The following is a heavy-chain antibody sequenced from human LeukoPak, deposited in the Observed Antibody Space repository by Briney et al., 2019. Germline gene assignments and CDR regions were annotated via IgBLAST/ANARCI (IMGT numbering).Heavy chain of an antibody. Sequence: GESLKISCKGSGYSFINYWIGWVRQMPGKGLEWMGIIYPGDSDTRYNPSFQGQVTISADKSISTAYLQWSSLKASDTAMYYCAVRRYCSSTSCPSTYYYYYMDVWGKGTTVTVSS. V-gene: IGHV5-51*01. J-gene: IGHJ6*03. CDR3: AVRRYCSSTSCPSTYYYYYMDV. D-gene: IGHD2-2*01. CDR1: GYSFINYW. CDR2: IYPGDSDT.